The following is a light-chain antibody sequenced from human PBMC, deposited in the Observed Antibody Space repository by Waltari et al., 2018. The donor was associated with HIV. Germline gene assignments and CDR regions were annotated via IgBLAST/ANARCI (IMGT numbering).Light chain of an antibody. CDR2: GAS. Sequence: EIVMTQSPATLSVSTGERATLSCRASESASNKLAWYQQKPGQAPRLLFYGASTRATGIPARFSGSGSGTEFTLTISSLQSEDFAVYYCQQYNNWPLTFGGGTKVEIK. CDR3: QQYNNWPLT. CDR1: ESASNK. V-gene: IGKV3-15*01. J-gene: IGKJ4*01.